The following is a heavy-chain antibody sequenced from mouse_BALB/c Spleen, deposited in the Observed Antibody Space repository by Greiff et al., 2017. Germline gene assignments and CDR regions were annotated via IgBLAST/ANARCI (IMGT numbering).Heavy chain of an antibody. J-gene: IGHJ3*01. V-gene: IGHV7-3*02. CDR1: GFTFTDYY. CDR3: VRGVGLAY. Sequence: EVQLQESGAGLVQPGGSLRLSCATSGFTFTDYYMNWVRQPPGKALEWLGFIRNKANGYTTEYSASVKGRFTISRDNSQSILYLQMNTVRAEDSATYYCVRGVGLAYWGQGTLVTVSA. CDR2: IRNKANGYTT.